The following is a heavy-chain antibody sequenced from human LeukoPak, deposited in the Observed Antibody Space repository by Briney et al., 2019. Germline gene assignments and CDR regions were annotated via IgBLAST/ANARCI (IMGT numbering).Heavy chain of an antibody. CDR3: AKDRRIEIRYFGPYRYGYTDV. V-gene: IGHV3-9*01. CDR2: ISWNSGSI. CDR1: GFTFDDDA. D-gene: IGHD3-9*01. Sequence: PGRSLRLSCAASGFTFDDDAMHWVRQAPGKGLEWVSGISWNSGSIGYADSVKGRFTISRDNAKNSLYLQMNSLRAEDTALYYCAKDRRIEIRYFGPYRYGYTDVWGKGTTVTVSS. J-gene: IGHJ6*03.